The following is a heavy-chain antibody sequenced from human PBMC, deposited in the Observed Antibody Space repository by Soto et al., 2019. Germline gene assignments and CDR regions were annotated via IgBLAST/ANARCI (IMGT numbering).Heavy chain of an antibody. CDR2: IYYSGST. Sequence: QVQLQESGPGLVKPSETLSLTCTVSGGSVSSGSYYWSWIRQPPGKGLEWIGYIYYSGSTNYNPALKSRVTISVDTSKNQFSLKLSSVTAADTAVYYCASENYDFWSGYYGYFYYWGQGTLVTVSS. J-gene: IGHJ4*02. CDR1: GGSVSSGSYY. CDR3: ASENYDFWSGYYGYFYY. D-gene: IGHD3-3*01. V-gene: IGHV4-61*01.